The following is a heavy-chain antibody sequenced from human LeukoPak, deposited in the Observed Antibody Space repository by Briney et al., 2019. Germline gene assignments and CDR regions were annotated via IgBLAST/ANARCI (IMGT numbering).Heavy chain of an antibody. V-gene: IGHV4-4*07. J-gene: IGHJ4*02. Sequence: SETLSLTCTVSGGSISSYYWSWIRRPAGKGLDWIGRIYSSGSTNYNPSLKSRVTMSVDTSKNQFSLKLSSVTAADTAVYYCARAYCSGGSCYSGFDYWGQGTLVTVSS. CDR2: IYSSGST. CDR1: GGSISSYY. CDR3: ARAYCSGGSCYSGFDY. D-gene: IGHD2-15*01.